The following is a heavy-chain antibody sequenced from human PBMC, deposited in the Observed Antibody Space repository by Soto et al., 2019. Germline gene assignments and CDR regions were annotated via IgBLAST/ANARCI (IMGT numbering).Heavy chain of an antibody. CDR2: ISHLETT. CDR1: GVTMSYGGYS. D-gene: IGHD2-21*02. V-gene: IGHV4-30-2*06. CDR3: ARDQGVVVTADNWFDP. Sequence: SETLSLTCSVSGVTMSYGGYSWSWIRQSPGKGLEWLGYISHLETTYYNPSFKSRLSLSIDRTRNQFSLSLSSMTATDTAVYFCARDQGVVVTADNWFDPWGQGILVTVSS. J-gene: IGHJ5*02.